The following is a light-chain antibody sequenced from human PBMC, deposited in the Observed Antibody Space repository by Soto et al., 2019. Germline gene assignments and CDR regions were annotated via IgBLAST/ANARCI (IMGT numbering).Light chain of an antibody. CDR3: CSYADNHILL. CDR2: EGS. Sequence: QSVLTQPASVSGSPGQSITISCTGTSSDVGSYNLVSWYQHHPGKAPKLIIYEGSKRPSGISNRLSGSKSGNTASLTISGLQAEDEADFHCCSYADNHILLFGGGTKLTVL. CDR1: SSDVGSYNL. V-gene: IGLV2-23*01. J-gene: IGLJ3*02.